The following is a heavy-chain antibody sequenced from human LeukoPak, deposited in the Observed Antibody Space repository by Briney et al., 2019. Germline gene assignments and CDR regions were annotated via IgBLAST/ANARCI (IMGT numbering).Heavy chain of an antibody. CDR1: GGSFSGYY. D-gene: IGHD6-13*01. Sequence: SETLSLTCAVYGGSFSGYYWSWIRQPPGKGLEWIGEVNHGGSTNYNPSLKSRVTISVDSSKNQFSLKLSSVTAADTAVYYCARGVIAAAKCPDYWGQGTLVTVSS. V-gene: IGHV4-34*01. CDR3: ARGVIAAAKCPDY. J-gene: IGHJ4*02. CDR2: VNHGGST.